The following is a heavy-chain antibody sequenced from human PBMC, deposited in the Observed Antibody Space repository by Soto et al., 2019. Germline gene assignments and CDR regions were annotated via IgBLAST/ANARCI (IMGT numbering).Heavy chain of an antibody. CDR3: ARVEGRFYYGMDV. CDR2: IYHSGST. V-gene: IGHV4-4*02. Sequence: QVQLQESGPGLVKPSGTLSLTCAVSGGSISSSNCWSWVRQPPGKGLEWIGEIYHSGSTNYNPSLKSRVTISVDKSKTQFSLKLSSVPAADTAVYYCARVEGRFYYGMDVWGQGTTVTVSS. J-gene: IGHJ6*02. CDR1: GGSISSSNC.